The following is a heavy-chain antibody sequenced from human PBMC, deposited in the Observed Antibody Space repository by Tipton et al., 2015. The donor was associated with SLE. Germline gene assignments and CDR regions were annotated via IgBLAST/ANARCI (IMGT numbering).Heavy chain of an antibody. V-gene: IGHV3-30-3*01. CDR1: GFTFSSYA. CDR2: ISYDGSNK. CDR3: ARDSLRQIDCSGGSCPLDY. Sequence: SLRLSCAASGFTFSSYAMHWVRQAPGKGLEWVAVISYDGSNKYYADSVKGRFTISRDNSKNTLYLQMNSLRAEDTAVYYCARDSLRQIDCSGGSCPLDYWGQGTLVTVSS. J-gene: IGHJ4*02. D-gene: IGHD2-15*01.